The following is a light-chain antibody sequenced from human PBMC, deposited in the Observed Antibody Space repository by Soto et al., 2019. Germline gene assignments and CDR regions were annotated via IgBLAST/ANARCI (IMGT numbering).Light chain of an antibody. Sequence: QSVSTQPPSVSAAPGQRVTISCSGSSSNIGSKYVSWYQKLPGTAPKLLIYDDTKRPSGIPDRFSGSKSGTSATLGITGLQPGDEADYYCGSWDRSLSGVLFGGGTKVTVL. CDR3: GSWDRSLSGVL. V-gene: IGLV1-51*01. J-gene: IGLJ2*01. CDR1: SSNIGSKY. CDR2: DDT.